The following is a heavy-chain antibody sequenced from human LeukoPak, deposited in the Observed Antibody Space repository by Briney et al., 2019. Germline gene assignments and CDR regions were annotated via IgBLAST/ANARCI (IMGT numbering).Heavy chain of an antibody. D-gene: IGHD3-22*01. CDR3: ARGTCDSSGYYSDY. CDR2: IYYSGST. CDR1: GGSISSYY. J-gene: IGHJ4*02. V-gene: IGHV4-59*01. Sequence: SETLSLTCTVSGGSISSYYWSWIRQPPGKGLEWIGYIYYSGSTNYNPSLKSRVTISVDTSKNQFSLKLSSVTAADTAVYYCARGTCDSSGYYSDYWGQGTLVTVSS.